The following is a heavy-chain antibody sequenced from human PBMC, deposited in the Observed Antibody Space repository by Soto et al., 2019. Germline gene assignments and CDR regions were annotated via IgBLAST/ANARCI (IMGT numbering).Heavy chain of an antibody. J-gene: IGHJ4*02. V-gene: IGHV4-39*02. CDR2: IYYSGST. Sequence: SETLSLTCTVSGGSISSSSYYWGWIRQPPGKGLEWIGSIYYSGSTYYNPSLKSRVTISVDTSKNQFSLKLSSVTAADTAVYYCAREWAVVAATLDYWGQGTLVTVSS. D-gene: IGHD2-15*01. CDR1: GGSISSSSYY. CDR3: AREWAVVAATLDY.